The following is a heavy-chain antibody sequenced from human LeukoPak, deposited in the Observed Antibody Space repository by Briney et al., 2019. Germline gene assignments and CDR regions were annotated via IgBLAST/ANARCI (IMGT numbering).Heavy chain of an antibody. V-gene: IGHV3-23*01. CDR1: GFTFSNAW. CDR3: TKDRQPDGLYNFDY. CDR2: ITGDGKII. D-gene: IGHD5-24*01. Sequence: PGGSLRPSCAASGFTFSNAWMNWVRQAPGKGLEWVSVITGDGKIIYYADSVKGRFSISRDNSRNTLYLQMNSLRAEDTATYYCTKDRQPDGLYNFDYWGQGTQVSVSS. J-gene: IGHJ4*02.